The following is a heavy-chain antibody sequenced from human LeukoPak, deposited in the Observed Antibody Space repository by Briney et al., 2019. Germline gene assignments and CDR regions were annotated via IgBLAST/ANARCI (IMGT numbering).Heavy chain of an antibody. J-gene: IGHJ4*02. CDR1: GGSISGYY. V-gene: IGHV4-59*01. CDR2: IYYSGNT. CDR3: ARGDWSGYYSYFDY. Sequence: SETLSLTCTVSGGSISGYYWSWIRQPPGKGLEWIGYIYYSGNTNYNPSLKSRVTISVDTSKNQFSLKLTSVTAADTAVYYCARGDWSGYYSYFDYWGQGTLVTVSS. D-gene: IGHD3-3*01.